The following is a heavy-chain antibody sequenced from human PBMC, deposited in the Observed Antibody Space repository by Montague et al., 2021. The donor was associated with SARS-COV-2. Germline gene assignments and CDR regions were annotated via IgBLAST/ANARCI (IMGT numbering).Heavy chain of an antibody. CDR3: ARHTYYYGSGSYWFDP. V-gene: IGHV4-39*01. D-gene: IGHD3-10*01. J-gene: IGHJ5*02. Sequence: SDTLSLTCTVSGGSISSSSYYWGWIRQPPGKGLEWIGSIYYSGSTYYNPSLKSRVTISVDTSKNQFSLKLSSVTAADTAVYYCARHTYYYGSGSYWFDPWGQGTLVTVSS. CDR1: GGSISSSSYY. CDR2: IYYSGST.